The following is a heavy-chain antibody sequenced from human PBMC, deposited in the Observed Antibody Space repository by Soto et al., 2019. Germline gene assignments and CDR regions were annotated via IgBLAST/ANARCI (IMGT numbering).Heavy chain of an antibody. V-gene: IGHV1-3*01. CDR1: GYTFTSYA. CDR2: INAGNGNT. Sequence: ASVKVSCKASGYTFTSYAMHWVRQAPGQRLEWMGWINAGNGNTKYSQKFQGRVTITRDTSASTAYMELSSLRSEDTAVYYCAKSLQASGDSGSYFDYWGQGTLVTVSS. CDR3: AKSLQASGDSGSYFDY. D-gene: IGHD1-26*01. J-gene: IGHJ4*02.